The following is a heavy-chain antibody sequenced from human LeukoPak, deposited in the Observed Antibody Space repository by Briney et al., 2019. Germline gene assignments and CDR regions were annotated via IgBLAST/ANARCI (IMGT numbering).Heavy chain of an antibody. D-gene: IGHD2-8*01. V-gene: IGHV3-49*04. CDR3: SKDLYGFEANDAFDI. CDR2: IRSKAYGGTT. J-gene: IGHJ3*02. Sequence: PGGSLRLSCTASGFAFGDYAVSWVRQASGKGLEWVGFIRSKAYGGTTEYAASVKGRFTISRDDSKSIAYLQMNSLKTEDTAVYYCSKDLYGFEANDAFDIWGQGTMVTVSS. CDR1: GFAFGDYA.